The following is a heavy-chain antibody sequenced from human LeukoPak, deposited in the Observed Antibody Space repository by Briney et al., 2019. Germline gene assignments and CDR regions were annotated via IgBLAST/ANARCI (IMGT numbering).Heavy chain of an antibody. V-gene: IGHV3-48*03. CDR2: SSSSGITI. CDR1: GFTFSNYE. CDR3: ATMRGIYASFFDY. J-gene: IGHJ4*02. D-gene: IGHD2-15*01. Sequence: PGGSPRLSCAASGFTFSNYEMNWVRQAPGKGLEWVSYSSSSGITIRYADSVKDRFTISRDNAKSSLYLQMNSLRAEDTAVYYCATMRGIYASFFDYWGQGTLVTVSS.